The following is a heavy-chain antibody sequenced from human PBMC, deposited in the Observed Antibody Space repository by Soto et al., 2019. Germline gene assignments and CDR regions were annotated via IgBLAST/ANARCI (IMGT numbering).Heavy chain of an antibody. D-gene: IGHD5-18*01. CDR1: GFAFDDYV. J-gene: IGHJ4*02. Sequence: PGGSLRLSCAASGFAFDDYVMHWVRQPPGRGLEWVSSISSSSSYIYYADSVKGRFTISRDNAKNSLYLQMNSLRAEDTAVYYCARDTALVTLDYWGQGTRVTVSS. CDR2: ISSSSSYI. V-gene: IGHV3-21*01. CDR3: ARDTALVTLDY.